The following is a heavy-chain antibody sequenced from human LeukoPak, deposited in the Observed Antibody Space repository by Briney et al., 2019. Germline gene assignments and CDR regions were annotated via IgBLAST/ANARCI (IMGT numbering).Heavy chain of an antibody. CDR3: ARDELTTDLDY. D-gene: IGHD4-11*01. Sequence: GGSLRLSCAASGFTFSSYSMNWVRQAPGKGLEWVSYISSSSSTIYYADSVKGRFTISRDNAKNSLYLQMNSLRAEDTAVYYCARDELTTDLDYWGQGTLVTVSS. CDR2: ISSSSSTI. CDR1: GFTFSSYS. J-gene: IGHJ4*02. V-gene: IGHV3-48*04.